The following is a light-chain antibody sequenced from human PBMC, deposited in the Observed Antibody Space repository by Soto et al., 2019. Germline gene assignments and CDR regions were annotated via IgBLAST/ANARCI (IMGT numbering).Light chain of an antibody. CDR2: AAT. CDR1: QSVNTY. CDR3: QQSHNTPYT. Sequence: DIQMTQSPSSLSASVGDRVTITCRASQSVNTYLNWYQKRQGKAPKLLIYAATSLQSGVPPRFSGSGSGTDFNLTISGLQTEDFATYYCQQSHNTPYTFGLGTMLEVK. J-gene: IGKJ2*01. V-gene: IGKV1-39*01.